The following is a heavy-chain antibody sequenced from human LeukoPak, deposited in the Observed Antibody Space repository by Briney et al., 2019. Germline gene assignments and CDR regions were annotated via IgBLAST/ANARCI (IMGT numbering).Heavy chain of an antibody. V-gene: IGHV5-51*01. CDR1: GYYFNSYW. CDR3: ARAYGSGKHYYYYLDV. CDR2: IYPGDSET. D-gene: IGHD3-10*01. J-gene: IGHJ6*03. Sequence: GESLKIPCRGSGYYFNSYWIAWVRQMPGKGLEWMGIIYPGDSETTYSPSFQGQVTISADKSITTAYMQWNSLKASDTAIYYCARAYGSGKHYYYYLDVWGEGTTVTISS.